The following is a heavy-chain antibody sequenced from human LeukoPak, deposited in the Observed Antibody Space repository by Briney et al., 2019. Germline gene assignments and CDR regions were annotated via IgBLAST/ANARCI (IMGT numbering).Heavy chain of an antibody. CDR1: GGSISSYY. Sequence: SETLPLTCTVSGGSISSYYWSWIRQPPGKGLEWIGYIYYSGSTNYNPSLKSRVTISVDTSKNQFSLKLSSVTAADTAVYYCARADPYDSSGYPYYFDYWGQGTLVTVSS. D-gene: IGHD3-22*01. V-gene: IGHV4-59*01. CDR2: IYYSGST. J-gene: IGHJ4*02. CDR3: ARADPYDSSGYPYYFDY.